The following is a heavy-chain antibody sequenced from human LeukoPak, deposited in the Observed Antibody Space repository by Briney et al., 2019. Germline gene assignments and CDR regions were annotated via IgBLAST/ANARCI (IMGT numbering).Heavy chain of an antibody. Sequence: PGGSLRLSCAASRFTFSSSAMSWVRQAPGKGLEWVSGITYSGGSTYYADSVKGRFTISRDNSKNTLYLQMNSLRAEDTAAYYCAKGGSGYFPFDYWGQGTLVTVSS. D-gene: IGHD1-26*01. J-gene: IGHJ4*02. CDR2: ITYSGGST. CDR3: AKGGSGYFPFDY. CDR1: RFTFSSSA. V-gene: IGHV3-23*01.